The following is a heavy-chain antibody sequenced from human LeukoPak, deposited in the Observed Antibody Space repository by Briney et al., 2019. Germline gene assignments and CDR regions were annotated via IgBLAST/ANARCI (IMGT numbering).Heavy chain of an antibody. V-gene: IGHV3-30*02. CDR3: ATYADSSGPYYFDN. D-gene: IGHD3-22*01. J-gene: IGHJ4*02. Sequence: GGSLRLSCVVSGFPFRNQGLHWVRQAPGKGREWVAFIRYDGNRKDYADSVKGRFTISRDNSKKTLYVQMNSLRAEGTAMYYSATYADSSGPYYFDNWGQGALVTVSS. CDR1: GFPFRNQG. CDR2: IRYDGNRK.